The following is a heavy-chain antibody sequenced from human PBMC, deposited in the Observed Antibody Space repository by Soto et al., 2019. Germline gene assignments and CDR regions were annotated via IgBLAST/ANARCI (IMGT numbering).Heavy chain of an antibody. D-gene: IGHD1-26*01. J-gene: IGHJ6*02. CDR1: GGTFSSYA. CDR2: IIPIFGTA. CDR3: ASHGGRSPGGRYYYGMDV. V-gene: IGHV1-69*01. Sequence: EVKKPGSSVKVSCKASGGTFSSYAISWVRQAPGQGLEWMGGIIPIFGTADYAKKFQGRVTIAADESTSPAYMQLRTRRSEDTAVEYCASHGGRSPGGRYYYGMDVWGQGTTVTVSS.